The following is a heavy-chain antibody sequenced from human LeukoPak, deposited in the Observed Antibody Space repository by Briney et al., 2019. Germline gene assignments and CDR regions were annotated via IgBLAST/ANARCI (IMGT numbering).Heavy chain of an antibody. D-gene: IGHD6-13*01. Sequence: SETLSLTCTVSGGSISSYYRSWIRQPAGKGLEWIGYIYYRGSTNYNPSLKSRVTISVDTSKNQFSLKLTSVTAADTAVYYCARTGYTSSWYDYWGQGTLVTVSS. V-gene: IGHV4-59*01. J-gene: IGHJ4*02. CDR2: IYYRGST. CDR3: ARTGYTSSWYDY. CDR1: GGSISSYY.